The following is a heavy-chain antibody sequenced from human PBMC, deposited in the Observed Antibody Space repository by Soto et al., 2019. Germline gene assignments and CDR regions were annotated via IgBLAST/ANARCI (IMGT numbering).Heavy chain of an antibody. CDR3: ARRDGYNFDY. CDR2: ISSNGGST. D-gene: IGHD5-12*01. J-gene: IGHJ4*02. V-gene: IGHV3-64*01. CDR1: GFTFSSYA. Sequence: EVQLVESGGGLVQPGGSLRLSCAASGFTFSSYAMHWVRQAPGKGLEYVSAISSNGGSTYYANSVKGRFTISRDNSKNALYLQMGRLRVEDMAVYYCARRDGYNFDYWGQGTLVTVSS.